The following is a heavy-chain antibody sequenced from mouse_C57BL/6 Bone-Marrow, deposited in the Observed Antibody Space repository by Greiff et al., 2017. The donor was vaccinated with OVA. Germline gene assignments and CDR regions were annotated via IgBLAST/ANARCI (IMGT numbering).Heavy chain of an antibody. V-gene: IGHV1-47*01. CDR1: GYTFTTYP. CDR2: FHPYNDDT. Sequence: VKLMESGAELVKPGASVKMSCKASGYTFTTYPIEWMKQNHGKSLEWIGNFHPYNDDTKYNEKFKGKATLTVEKSSSTVYLELSRLTSDDSAVYYCARGAKYWDAHFDYWGQGTTLTVSS. D-gene: IGHD4-1*01. CDR3: ARGAKYWDAHFDY. J-gene: IGHJ2*01.